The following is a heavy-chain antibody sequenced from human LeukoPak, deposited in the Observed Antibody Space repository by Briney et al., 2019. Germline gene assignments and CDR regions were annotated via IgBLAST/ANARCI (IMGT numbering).Heavy chain of an antibody. CDR2: ISYDGSNK. V-gene: IGHV3-30-3*01. J-gene: IGHJ4*02. CDR1: GFIFSSYA. CDR3: ARNPRRGRWFGELTD. Sequence: GGSLRLSCAASGFIFSSYAMHWVRQAPGKGLEWVAVISYDGSNKYYADSVKGRFTISRDDSKNTLYLQMNSLRAEDTAVYYCARNPRRGRWFGELTDWGQGTLVTVSS. D-gene: IGHD3-10*01.